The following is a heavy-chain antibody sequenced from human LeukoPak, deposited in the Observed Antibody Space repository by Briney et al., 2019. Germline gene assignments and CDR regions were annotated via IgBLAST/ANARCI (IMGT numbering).Heavy chain of an antibody. CDR1: GGSFSGYY. CDR3: ARLVVVVAATRYYYYYMDV. Sequence: SETLSLTCAVYGGSFSGYYWSWIRPPPGKGLEWIGEINHSGSTNYNPSLKSRVTISVDTSKNQFSLKLSSVTAADTAVYYCARLVVVVAATRYYYYYMDVWGKGTTVTVSS. CDR2: INHSGST. J-gene: IGHJ6*03. V-gene: IGHV4-34*01. D-gene: IGHD2-15*01.